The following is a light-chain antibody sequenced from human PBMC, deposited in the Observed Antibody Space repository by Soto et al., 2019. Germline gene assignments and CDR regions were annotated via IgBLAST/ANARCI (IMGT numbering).Light chain of an antibody. CDR2: AAS. J-gene: IGKJ1*01. CDR3: QQSYSTPWT. CDR1: QSISTY. Sequence: DIQMTQSQSSLSASVGDSVTITCRASQSISTYLNWYHQKPGKAPKLLIYAASSLQSGVPSRFSGSGSGTDFTLTISSLQPEDFATYYCQQSYSTPWTVGQGTKVDIK. V-gene: IGKV1-39*01.